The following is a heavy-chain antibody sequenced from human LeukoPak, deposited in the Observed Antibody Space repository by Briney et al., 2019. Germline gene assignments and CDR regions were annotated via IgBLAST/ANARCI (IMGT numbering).Heavy chain of an antibody. CDR1: GYSISSGYY. D-gene: IGHD5-24*01. Sequence: KRSETLSLTCTVSGYSISSGYYWGWIRQPPGKGLEWIGSIYHSGSTYYNPSLKSRVTISVDTSKNQFSLKLSSVTAADTAVYYCARGRRRWLQFPSPFDPWGQGTLVTVSS. CDR3: ARGRRRWLQFPSPFDP. J-gene: IGHJ5*02. CDR2: IYHSGST. V-gene: IGHV4-38-2*02.